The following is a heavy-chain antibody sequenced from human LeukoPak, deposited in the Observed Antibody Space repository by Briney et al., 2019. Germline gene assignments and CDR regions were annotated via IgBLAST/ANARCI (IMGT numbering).Heavy chain of an antibody. CDR2: INHSGST. CDR3: ERGRYNWSY. V-gene: IGHV4-34*01. J-gene: IGHJ4*02. CDR1: GGSFSSYY. Sequence: SETLSLTCAVSGGSFSSYYWSWVRQPPGKGLQWIGEINHSGSTSYNPSVNTRVTMSVQTFKNQCSLKVSSVTAADTTVYYCERGRYNWSYRGEGTLVTVSS. D-gene: IGHD1-20*01.